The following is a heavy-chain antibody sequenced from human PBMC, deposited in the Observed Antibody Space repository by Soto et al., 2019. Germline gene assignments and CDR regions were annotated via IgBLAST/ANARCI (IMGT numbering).Heavy chain of an antibody. CDR1: GGSISSGGYY. CDR2: IYYSGST. D-gene: IGHD2-15*01. Sequence: SETLSLTCTVSGGSISSGGYYWSWIRQHPGKGLEWIGYIYYSGSTYYNPSLKSRVTITRDMSTSTAYMELSSLRSEGTAVYYCAARYCSGGSCLVYWGQGTLVTVSS. V-gene: IGHV4-31*03. CDR3: AARYCSGGSCLVY. J-gene: IGHJ4*02.